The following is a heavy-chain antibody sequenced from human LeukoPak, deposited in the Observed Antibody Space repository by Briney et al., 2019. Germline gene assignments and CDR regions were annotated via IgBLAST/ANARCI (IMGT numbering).Heavy chain of an antibody. CDR2: INPNSGGT. D-gene: IGHD3-22*01. J-gene: IGHJ3*02. Sequence: GASVKVSFKASGYTFTGYYMHWVRQAPGQGLEWMGWINPNSGGTNYAQKFQGRVTITRDTSISTAYMELSRLRSDDTAVYYCARAEGRVYDSSGYYFAFDIWGQGTMVTVSS. CDR1: GYTFTGYY. V-gene: IGHV1-2*02. CDR3: ARAEGRVYDSSGYYFAFDI.